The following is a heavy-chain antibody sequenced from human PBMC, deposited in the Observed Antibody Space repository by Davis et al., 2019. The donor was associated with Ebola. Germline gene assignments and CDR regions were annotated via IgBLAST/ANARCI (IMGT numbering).Heavy chain of an antibody. CDR2: ISYDGSNK. J-gene: IGHJ5*02. CDR3: AKDRYYDFWSGYYNGWFDP. CDR1: GFTFSDYY. V-gene: IGHV3-30*18. D-gene: IGHD3-3*01. Sequence: GGSLRLSCAASGFTFSDYYMSWIRQAPGKGLEWVAVISYDGSNKYYADSVKGRFTISRDNSKNTLYLQMNSLRAEDTAVYYCAKDRYYDFWSGYYNGWFDPWGQGTLVTVSS.